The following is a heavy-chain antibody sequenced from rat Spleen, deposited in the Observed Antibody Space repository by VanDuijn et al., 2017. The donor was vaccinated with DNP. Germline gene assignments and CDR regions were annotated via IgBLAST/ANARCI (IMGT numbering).Heavy chain of an antibody. CDR1: GFTFSTAW. D-gene: IGHD1-12*02. J-gene: IGHJ2*01. CDR3: AWRYYDGASYVMDV. V-gene: IGHV6-6*01. CDR2: IKAKSNNYAT. Sequence: EVQVLESGGGLVQPGNSLKLSCATSGFTFSTAWMYWYRQFPEKRLEWVARIKAKSNNYATDYTESVKGRFTISRDDSKSSIYLQMNNLKEENTAIYYCAWRYYDGASYVMDVWGQGVMVTVSS.